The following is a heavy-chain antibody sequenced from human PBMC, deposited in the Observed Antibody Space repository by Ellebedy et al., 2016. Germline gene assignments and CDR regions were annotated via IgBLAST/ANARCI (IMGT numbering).Heavy chain of an antibody. V-gene: IGHV4-31*03. Sequence: SEILSLTCTVSGVSLGTGGYYWCWIRQRPGKGLEYIGYTYDGGSPYYNPSLKSRLTISIDTSKNQFSLKLSSVTAADTAVYYCAREGYYDSGNFDSWGQGTLVTVSS. CDR3: AREGYYDSGNFDS. CDR2: TYDGGSP. CDR1: GVSLGTGGYY. D-gene: IGHD3-22*01. J-gene: IGHJ4*02.